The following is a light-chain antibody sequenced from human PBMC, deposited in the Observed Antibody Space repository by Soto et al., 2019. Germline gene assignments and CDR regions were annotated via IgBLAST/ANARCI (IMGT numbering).Light chain of an antibody. CDR1: SGHSSYI. Sequence: QPVLTQSSSASASLGSSVKLTCTLSSGHSSYIIAWHQQQPGNAPRYLMTLEVSGGYNKGSGVPDRFSGSTSGADRYLTISTHQFEDEADYYCETWDNNLLVFGGGTTLTFL. J-gene: IGLJ2*01. CDR2: LEVSGGY. V-gene: IGLV4-60*02. CDR3: ETWDNNLLV.